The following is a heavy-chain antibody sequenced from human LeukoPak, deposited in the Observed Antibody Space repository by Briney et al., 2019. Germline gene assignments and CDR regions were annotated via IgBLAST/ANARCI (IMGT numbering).Heavy chain of an antibody. CDR2: INPSGGST. CDR3: ARGLRDYYYMDV. Sequence: ASVKVSCKASGYTFTSYYIHWVRQAPGQGLEWMGIINPSGGSTSYAQKFQGRVTMTRDMSTSTVYMELSSLRSEDTAVYYCARGLRDYYYMDVWGKGTTVTVSS. V-gene: IGHV1-46*01. CDR1: GYTFTSYY. J-gene: IGHJ6*03. D-gene: IGHD3-16*01.